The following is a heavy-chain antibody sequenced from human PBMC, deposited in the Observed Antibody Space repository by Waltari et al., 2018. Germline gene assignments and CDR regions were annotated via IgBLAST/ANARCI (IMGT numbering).Heavy chain of an antibody. D-gene: IGHD3-3*01. J-gene: IGHJ4*02. CDR3: ARGRGDGTNFFFDY. CDR2: VYTSGSN. Sequence: QVQLQESGPGLVKPSQTLSLICTVSGASVSSGGSSWSWPRQPAGKGLEWIGLVYTSGSNKYHPSLKSRVTISVDTSKNQFSLKLGSVTAADTAIYYCARGRGDGTNFFFDYWGQGTLVTGSS. V-gene: IGHV4-61*02. CDR1: GASVSSGGSS.